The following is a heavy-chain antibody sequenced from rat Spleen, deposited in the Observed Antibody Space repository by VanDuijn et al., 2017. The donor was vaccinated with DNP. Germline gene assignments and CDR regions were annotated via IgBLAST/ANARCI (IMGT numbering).Heavy chain of an antibody. Sequence: EVQLVESGGGLVQPGRSLKVSCAVSGFTFSNYDMAWVRQAPRKGLECVASISPSGSNTNYRDSVKGRFTVTRDNAKSSLYLQIDSLRSEDTATYYCATHNNFDYWGQGVMVTVSS. V-gene: IGHV5S23*01. CDR1: GFTFSNYD. CDR2: ISPSGSNT. J-gene: IGHJ2*01. CDR3: ATHNNFDY. D-gene: IGHD1-10*01.